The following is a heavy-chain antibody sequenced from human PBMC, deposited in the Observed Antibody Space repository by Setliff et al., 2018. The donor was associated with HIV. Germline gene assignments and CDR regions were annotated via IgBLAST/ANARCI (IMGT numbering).Heavy chain of an antibody. CDR2: MDSSGNT. Sequence: SETLSLTCTVSGGSITYSSYYWGWIRQPPGKGLEWIGSMDSSGNTYYSPSLRSRVTLSLDTSKNHISLHLSSVTAAATAVYYCVRQGHWYIPWYFDYWGQGALVTVSS. D-gene: IGHD1-20*01. CDR1: GGSITYSSYY. V-gene: IGHV4-39*07. J-gene: IGHJ4*02. CDR3: VRQGHWYIPWYFDY.